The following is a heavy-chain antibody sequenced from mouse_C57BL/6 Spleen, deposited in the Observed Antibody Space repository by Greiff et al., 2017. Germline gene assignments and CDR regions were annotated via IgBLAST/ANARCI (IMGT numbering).Heavy chain of an antibody. CDR3: ARNYHSSGYLYYYAMDY. CDR1: GFSLTSYA. CDR2: IWTGGGT. D-gene: IGHD3-2*02. J-gene: IGHJ4*01. V-gene: IGHV2-9-1*01. Sequence: QVQLKQSGPGLVAPSQSLSITCTASGFSLTSYAISWVRQPPGKGLEWLGVIWTGGGTNYNSAHKSRLSISKDNSKSQVFLKMNSLQTDDTARYYCARNYHSSGYLYYYAMDYWGQGTSVTVSS.